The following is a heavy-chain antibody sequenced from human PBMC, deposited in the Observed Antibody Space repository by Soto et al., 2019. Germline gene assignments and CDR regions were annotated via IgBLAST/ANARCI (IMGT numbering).Heavy chain of an antibody. CDR3: EKDRDSSGWLGFDY. D-gene: IGHD6-19*01. CDR1: GLTFDDYA. V-gene: IGHV3-9*01. Sequence: EVQLVESGGGLVQPGRSLRLSCAASGLTFDDYAMHLVRQAPGKGLECVAGISWNSGSIGYADAVKGRFTISRDNAKNSLYRQMNRVRVEHAALYFCEKDRDSSGWLGFDYWGQGTLVTVSS. J-gene: IGHJ4*02. CDR2: ISWNSGSI.